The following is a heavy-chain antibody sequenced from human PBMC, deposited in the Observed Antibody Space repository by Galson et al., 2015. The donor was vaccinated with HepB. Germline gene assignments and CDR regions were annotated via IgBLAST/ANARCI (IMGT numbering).Heavy chain of an antibody. CDR2: IWYDGSNK. Sequence: SLRLSCAASGFTFSSYGMHWVRQAPGKGLEWVAVIWYDGSNKYYADSVKGRFTISRDNSKNTLYLQMNSLRAEDTAVYYCARGPTYDFWSGSDYWGQGTLVTVSS. V-gene: IGHV3-33*01. CDR1: GFTFSSYG. D-gene: IGHD3-3*01. CDR3: ARGPTYDFWSGSDY. J-gene: IGHJ4*02.